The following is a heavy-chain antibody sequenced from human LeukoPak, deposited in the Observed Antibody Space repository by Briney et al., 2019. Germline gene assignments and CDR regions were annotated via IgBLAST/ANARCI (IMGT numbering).Heavy chain of an antibody. CDR3: AKNNGWFHLAQ. V-gene: IGHV3-7*03. CDR2: IKNDGSES. CDR1: GFNFRDHW. J-gene: IGHJ4*02. D-gene: IGHD6-19*01. Sequence: GGSLRLSCAVSGFNFRDHWMDWVRQAPGKGLEWVGHIKNDGSESYYVDSLKGRFSIPRGNTNNALYLQMNSLRVEDTAVYYCAKNNGWFHLAQWGQGTLVTVSS.